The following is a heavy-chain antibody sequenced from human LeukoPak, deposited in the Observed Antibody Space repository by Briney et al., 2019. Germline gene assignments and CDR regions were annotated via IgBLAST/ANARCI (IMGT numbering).Heavy chain of an antibody. CDR1: GFTFDDYA. J-gene: IGHJ4*02. D-gene: IGHD2-21*02. V-gene: IGHV3-9*01. CDR2: ISWNSGSI. CDR3: ARDRAYCGGDCYEPHFDY. Sequence: GGSLRLSCAASGFTFDDYAMHWVRQAPGKGLEWVSGISWNSGSIGYADSVKGRFTISRDNAKNSLYLQMNSLRAEDTAVYYCARDRAYCGGDCYEPHFDYWGQGTLVTVSS.